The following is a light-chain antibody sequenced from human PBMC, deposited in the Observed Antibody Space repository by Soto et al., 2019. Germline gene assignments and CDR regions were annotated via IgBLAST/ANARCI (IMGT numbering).Light chain of an antibody. V-gene: IGLV2-11*01. J-gene: IGLJ1*01. CDR2: DVS. Sequence: QSALTRPRSVSGSPGQSVTISCTGTSSDIGNYNAVSWYQQNPGKAPKIMIYDVSKRRSGVPDRFSGSKSGNTASLTISGLQAEDEADYYCCSYAGSYIYVFGTGTKATVL. CDR3: CSYAGSYIYV. CDR1: SSDIGNYNA.